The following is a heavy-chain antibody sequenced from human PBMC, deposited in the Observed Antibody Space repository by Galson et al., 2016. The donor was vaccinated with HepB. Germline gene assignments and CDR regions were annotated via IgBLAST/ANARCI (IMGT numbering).Heavy chain of an antibody. CDR1: GFTFSKFA. V-gene: IGHV3-23*01. CDR2: IANSGYST. Sequence: SLRLSCAASGFTFSKFAMPWVRQAPGKGLQWVATIANSGYSTYYAASVKGRFTISRDNSKITLNLQMNSLRAEDTAMYYCATDDGLLDWYFDLWGRGTLVTVSS. D-gene: IGHD1-26*01. CDR3: ATDDGLLDWYFDL. J-gene: IGHJ2*01.